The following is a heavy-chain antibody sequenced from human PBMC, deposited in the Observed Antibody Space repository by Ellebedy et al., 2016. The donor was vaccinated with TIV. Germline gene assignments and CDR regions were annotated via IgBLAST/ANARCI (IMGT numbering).Heavy chain of an antibody. CDR1: GFTFSRSA. D-gene: IGHD1-26*01. Sequence: GESLKISXAASGFTFSRSAMHWVRQAPRKGLEWVTVISYDGNNKYYTDSVKGRFTISRDNSKNTLYLQMNSLRAEDTAIYYCARDGGWGLQLDYWGQGTLVTVSS. J-gene: IGHJ4*02. CDR3: ARDGGWGLQLDY. V-gene: IGHV3-30-3*01. CDR2: ISYDGNNK.